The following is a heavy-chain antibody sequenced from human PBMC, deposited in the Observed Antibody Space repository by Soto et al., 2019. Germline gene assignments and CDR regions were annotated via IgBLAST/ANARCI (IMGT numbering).Heavy chain of an antibody. J-gene: IGHJ5*02. CDR1: GFIFENFG. CDR2: ISGSGFKK. CDR3: AKNQGVELVPLATVDWFDP. D-gene: IGHD1-26*01. V-gene: IGHV3-23*01. Sequence: LRLSCAASGFIFENFGMSWVRQAPGKGLEWISSISGSGFKKYYADSVKGRFTISRDNSKSTVYLELNNLSAEDTAVYHCAKNQGVELVPLATVDWFDPWGQGSVVTSPQ.